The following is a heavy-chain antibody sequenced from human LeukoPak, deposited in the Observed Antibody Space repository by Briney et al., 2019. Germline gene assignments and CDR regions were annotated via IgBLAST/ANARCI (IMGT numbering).Heavy chain of an antibody. J-gene: IGHJ5*02. CDR2: IIPIFGTA. D-gene: IGHD2-15*01. V-gene: IGHV1-69*13. Sequence: PVASVKVSCKASGGTFSSYAISWVRQAPGQGLEWMGGIIPIFGTANYAQKFQGRVTITADESTSTAYMELSSLRSEDTAVYYCARARCSGGSCYSLGWFDPWGQGTLVTVSS. CDR1: GGTFSSYA. CDR3: ARARCSGGSCYSLGWFDP.